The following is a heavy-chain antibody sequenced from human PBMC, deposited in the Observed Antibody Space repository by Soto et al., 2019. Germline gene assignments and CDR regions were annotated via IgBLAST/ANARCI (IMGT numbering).Heavy chain of an antibody. CDR1: GYTFTSYD. J-gene: IGHJ3*02. D-gene: IGHD3-10*01. CDR2: MNPNSGNT. V-gene: IGHV1-8*01. Sequence: ASVKVSCKASGYTFTSYDINWVRQATGQGLEWMGWMNPNSGNTGYAQKFQGRVTMTRNTSISTAYMELSSLRSEDTPVYYCARAPRLLWFGELSHHIWGQGTMVTVSS. CDR3: ARAPRLLWFGELSHHI.